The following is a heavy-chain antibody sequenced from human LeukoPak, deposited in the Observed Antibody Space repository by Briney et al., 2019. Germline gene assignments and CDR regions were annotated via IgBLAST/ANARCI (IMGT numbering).Heavy chain of an antibody. J-gene: IGHJ4*02. D-gene: IGHD2/OR15-2a*01. Sequence: SGGSLRLSCAASGFTFSSYAMSWVRQAPGKGLEWVSAISGSGGSTYYADSVKGRFTISRDNSKNTLYLQMNSLRAEDTAVYYCAKGGRTILANSYFDYRGQGSLVTVSS. V-gene: IGHV3-23*01. CDR2: ISGSGGST. CDR3: AKGGRTILANSYFDY. CDR1: GFTFSSYA.